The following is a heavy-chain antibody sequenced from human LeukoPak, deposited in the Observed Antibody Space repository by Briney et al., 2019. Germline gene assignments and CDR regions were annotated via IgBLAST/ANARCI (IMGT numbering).Heavy chain of an antibody. CDR2: ITGSDDAT. CDR1: GFTFISAP. J-gene: IGHJ4*02. V-gene: IGHV3-23*01. CDR3: AKGPQLYSGYLPDY. D-gene: IGHD3-22*01. Sequence: RGSLRLSCVPSGFTFISAPITWVRHAPRKGLEWDSTITGSDDATYYANSVKGRFTISRDSCTNTLHLQMNSLRIEDTAIYYCAKGPQLYSGYLPDYWGQGTLVTVSS.